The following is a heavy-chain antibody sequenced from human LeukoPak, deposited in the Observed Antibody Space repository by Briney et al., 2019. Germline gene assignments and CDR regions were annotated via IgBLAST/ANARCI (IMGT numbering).Heavy chain of an antibody. CDR3: ARFSRSIPVVF. V-gene: IGHV3-7*01. CDR2: IKQDGNNQ. D-gene: IGHD6-19*01. CDR1: GFTFSSYG. Sequence: PGGSLRLSCAASGFTFSSYGMHWVRQAPGKGLEWVANIKQDGNNQQYVDSVKGRFTISRDNAKNSLYLQMTSLRAEDTAVYYCARFSRSIPVVFWGQGTLVTVSP. J-gene: IGHJ4*02.